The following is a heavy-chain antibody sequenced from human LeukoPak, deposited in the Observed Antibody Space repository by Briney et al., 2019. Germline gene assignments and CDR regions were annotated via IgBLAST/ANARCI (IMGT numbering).Heavy chain of an antibody. CDR1: GFTFSSYG. Sequence: GGSLRLSCAASGFTFSSYGMHWVRQAPGKGLEWVAFIRYDGSNKYYADSVKGRFTISRDNSKNTLYLQMNSLRSEDTAVYYCARENCSGGSCYTIAAFDIWGQGTMVTVSS. CDR2: IRYDGSNK. V-gene: IGHV3-30*02. J-gene: IGHJ3*02. D-gene: IGHD2-15*01. CDR3: ARENCSGGSCYTIAAFDI.